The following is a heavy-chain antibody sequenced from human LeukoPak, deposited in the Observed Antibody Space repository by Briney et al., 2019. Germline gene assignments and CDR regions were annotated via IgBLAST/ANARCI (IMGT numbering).Heavy chain of an antibody. V-gene: IGHV3-21*01. CDR1: GFAFSSYS. CDR2: ISSSSSYI. Sequence: GGSLRLSCAASGFAFSSYSMNWVRQAPGKGLEWVSSISSSSSYIYYADSVKGRFTISRDNAKNSLYLQMNSLRAEDTAVYYCARAAAGTFDYWGQGTLVTVSS. D-gene: IGHD6-13*01. CDR3: ARAAAGTFDY. J-gene: IGHJ4*02.